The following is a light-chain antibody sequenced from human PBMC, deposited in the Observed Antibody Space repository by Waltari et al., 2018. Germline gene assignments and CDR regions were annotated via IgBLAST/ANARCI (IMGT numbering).Light chain of an antibody. CDR2: GAA. CDR1: PIVSTSS. CDR3: QLWGT. V-gene: IGKV3-20*01. Sequence: EIVLTHSPGPLSFSPGKRAPLSCSTTPIVSTSSLTWYQPKPGQAPRLLIHGAASRATGIPDRFSGSRSGTDFTLTINRLEPEDFAVYYCQLWGTFGQGTKVEIK. J-gene: IGKJ1*01.